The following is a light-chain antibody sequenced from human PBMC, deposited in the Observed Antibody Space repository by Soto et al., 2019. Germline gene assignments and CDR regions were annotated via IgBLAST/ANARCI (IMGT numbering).Light chain of an antibody. CDR3: SAYTGNLNGPV. V-gene: IGLV1-40*01. Sequence: QSVLTQPPSVSGAPGQRVTISCTGSSSNIGATYDVHWYQQLPGTAPKLLIYRSDQRPSGVPERFSGSKTGTSASLTISGLPPDDEAHYYCSAYTGNLNGPVFGGGTQLTVL. J-gene: IGLJ7*01. CDR1: SSNIGATYD. CDR2: RSD.